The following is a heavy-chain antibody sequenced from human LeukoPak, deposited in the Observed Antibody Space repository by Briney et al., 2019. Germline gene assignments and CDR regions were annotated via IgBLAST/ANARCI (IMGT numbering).Heavy chain of an antibody. CDR3: ASSSRARHFYDSSGTRGGY. V-gene: IGHV4-59*12. D-gene: IGHD3-22*01. CDR2: TYYSGRT. J-gene: IGHJ4*02. Sequence: PSETLSLTCSVSGGSISPYYWSWIRQPPGKGLEWIGWTYYSGRTTYNPSLKSRVTISVDTSKNQFSLKLSSVTAADTAVYYCASSSRARHFYDSSGTRGGYWGQGTLVTVSS. CDR1: GGSISPYY.